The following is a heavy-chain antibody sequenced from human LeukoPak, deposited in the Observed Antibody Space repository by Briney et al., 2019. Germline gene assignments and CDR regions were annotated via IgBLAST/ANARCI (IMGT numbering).Heavy chain of an antibody. CDR1: GFTFSSYA. CDR3: ANSIAAARGYYFDY. Sequence: GGSLILSCAASGFTFSSYAMSWVRQAPGKGLEWVSTINGGGAYTYYADSVKGRFTISRDNSKNTLYLQMTSLTAEDTAIYYCANSIAAARGYYFDYWGQGTLVTVSS. V-gene: IGHV3-23*01. D-gene: IGHD6-13*01. J-gene: IGHJ4*02. CDR2: INGGGAYT.